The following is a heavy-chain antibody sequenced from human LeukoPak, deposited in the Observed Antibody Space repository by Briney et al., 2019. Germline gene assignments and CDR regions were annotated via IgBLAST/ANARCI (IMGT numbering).Heavy chain of an antibody. D-gene: IGHD5-18*01. J-gene: IGHJ4*02. V-gene: IGHV3-64*01. Sequence: GGSLRLSCAASGFTFSSYAMHWVRQAPGKGLEYVSAISSNGGSTYYANSVKGRFTISGDNSKNTLYLQMGSLRAEDMAVYYCARAGYGLPFDYWGQGTLVTVSS. CDR3: ARAGYGLPFDY. CDR1: GFTFSSYA. CDR2: ISSNGGST.